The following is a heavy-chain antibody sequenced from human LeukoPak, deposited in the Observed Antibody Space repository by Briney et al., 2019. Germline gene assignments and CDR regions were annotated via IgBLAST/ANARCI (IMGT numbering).Heavy chain of an antibody. J-gene: IGHJ6*04. CDR2: ISSRGSTI. CDR3: AELGITMIGGV. V-gene: IGHV3-48*04. CDR1: GFTFSSYG. D-gene: IGHD3-10*02. Sequence: GGSLRLSCAASGFTFSSYGMHWVRQAPGKGLEWVSYISSRGSTIYYADSVKGRFTISRDNAKNSLYLQMNRLRAEDTAVYYCAELGITMIGGVWGKGTTVTISS.